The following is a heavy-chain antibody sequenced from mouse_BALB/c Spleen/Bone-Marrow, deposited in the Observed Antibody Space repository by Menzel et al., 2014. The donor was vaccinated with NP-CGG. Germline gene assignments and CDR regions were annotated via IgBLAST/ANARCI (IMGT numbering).Heavy chain of an antibody. Sequence: EVQLVESGGGLVQPGGSLKLSCATSGFTFXDYYMYWVRQTPEKRLEWVAYISNGGGSTYYPDTVKGRFTISRDNAKNTLYLQMSRLKSEDTAMYYCARGLYYRPFAYWGQGTLVTVSA. CDR1: GFTFXDYY. J-gene: IGHJ3*01. CDR3: ARGLYYRPFAY. CDR2: ISNGGGST. D-gene: IGHD2-14*01. V-gene: IGHV5-12*02.